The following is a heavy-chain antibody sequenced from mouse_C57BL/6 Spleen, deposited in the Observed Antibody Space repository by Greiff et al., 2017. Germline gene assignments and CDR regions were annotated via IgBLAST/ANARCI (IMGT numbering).Heavy chain of an antibody. V-gene: IGHV14-1*01. D-gene: IGHD1-1*01. Sequence: VQLQQSGAELVRPGASVKLSCTASGFNIKDYYMHWVKQRPEQGLERIGRIDPEDGDTEYAPKFQGKATMTADTSSNTAYLQLSSLTSEDTAVYYCTTYPNYYGSSYWYFDVWGTGTTVTVSS. J-gene: IGHJ1*03. CDR1: GFNIKDYY. CDR2: IDPEDGDT. CDR3: TTYPNYYGSSYWYFDV.